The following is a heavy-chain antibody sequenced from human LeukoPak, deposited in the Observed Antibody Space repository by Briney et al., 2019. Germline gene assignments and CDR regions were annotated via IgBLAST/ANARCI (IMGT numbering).Heavy chain of an antibody. V-gene: IGHV4-59*01. Sequence: SETLSLTCTVSGGSISSYYWSWIRQPPGKGLEWVGYIYYSGSTTYNPHPKSRVTISVDTSKNQFSLKLSSVTAADTAVYYCARYGSGSYYYYWGQGALVTVSS. CDR3: ARYGSGSYYYY. CDR1: GGSISSYY. CDR2: IYYSGST. D-gene: IGHD3-10*01. J-gene: IGHJ4*02.